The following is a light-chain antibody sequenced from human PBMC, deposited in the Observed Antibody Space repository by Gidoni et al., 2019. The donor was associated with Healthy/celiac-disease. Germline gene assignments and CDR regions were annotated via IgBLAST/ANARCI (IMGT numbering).Light chain of an antibody. Sequence: DLVLTQSPESLPVSLGERATITCKSSKSVLYSYNNKNYVAWYQQKPGQPPKLLIYWASSRESGVPERFSGSGSGTDFTLTISSLQAEDVAVYYCQQYNSTPLTFGPGTKVDIK. CDR3: QQYNSTPLT. J-gene: IGKJ3*01. CDR2: WAS. CDR1: KSVLYSYNNKNY. V-gene: IGKV4-1*01.